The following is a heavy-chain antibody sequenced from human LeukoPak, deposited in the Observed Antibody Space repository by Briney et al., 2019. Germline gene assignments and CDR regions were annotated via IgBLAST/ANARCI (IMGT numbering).Heavy chain of an antibody. V-gene: IGHV5-51*01. Sequence: GESLKISCKGSGYSFTSYWIGWVRQMPGKGLEWMGIIYPGDSDTRYSPSFQGQVTISADKSISTAYLQWSSLKASDTAMYYCASSYYYDSSGYSPGYFDYWGQGTLVTVSS. CDR2: IYPGDSDT. CDR1: GYSFTSYW. CDR3: ASSYYYDSSGYSPGYFDY. D-gene: IGHD3-22*01. J-gene: IGHJ4*02.